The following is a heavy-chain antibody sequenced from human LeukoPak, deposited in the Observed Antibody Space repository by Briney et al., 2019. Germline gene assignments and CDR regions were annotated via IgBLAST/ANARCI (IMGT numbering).Heavy chain of an antibody. V-gene: IGHV3-43*01. CDR1: GFTFDRFT. J-gene: IGHJ6*03. Sequence: GGSLRLSCAASGFTFDRFTIHWVRQTPEKGLEWVSLINRRGHTFYADSVKGRFTISRDNAKNSLYLQMDSLRVEDTAVYYCARDPYSGSYGPYYYYYMDVWGEGTTVTISS. CDR2: INRRGHT. D-gene: IGHD1-26*01. CDR3: ARDPYSGSYGPYYYYYMDV.